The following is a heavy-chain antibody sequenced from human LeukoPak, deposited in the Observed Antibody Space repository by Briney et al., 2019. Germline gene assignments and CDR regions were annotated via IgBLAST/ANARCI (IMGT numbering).Heavy chain of an antibody. D-gene: IGHD2-15*01. CDR1: GFTFSSYA. Sequence: GGSLRLSCAASGFTFSSYAMSWARQAPGKGLEWVSAISGSGGSTYYADSVKGRFTISRDNSKNTLYLQMNSLRAEDTAVYYCAKGAAHGVVVAATPFPFDYWGPGNPGHRLL. CDR2: ISGSGGST. V-gene: IGHV3-23*01. J-gene: IGHJ4*02. CDR3: AKGAAHGVVVAATPFPFDY.